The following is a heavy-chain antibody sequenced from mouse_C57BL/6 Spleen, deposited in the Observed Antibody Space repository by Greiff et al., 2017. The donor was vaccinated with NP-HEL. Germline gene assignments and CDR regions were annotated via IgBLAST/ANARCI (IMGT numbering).Heavy chain of an antibody. V-gene: IGHV1-54*01. Sequence: QVQLQQSGAELVRPGTSVKVSCKASGYAFTNYLIEWVKQRPGQGLEWIGVINPGSGGTNYNEKFKGKATLTADKSSSTAYMQLSSLTSEDSAVYFCARRGYGYDYFDYWGQGTTLTVSS. CDR3: ARRGYGYDYFDY. D-gene: IGHD2-2*01. J-gene: IGHJ2*01. CDR2: INPGSGGT. CDR1: GYAFTNYL.